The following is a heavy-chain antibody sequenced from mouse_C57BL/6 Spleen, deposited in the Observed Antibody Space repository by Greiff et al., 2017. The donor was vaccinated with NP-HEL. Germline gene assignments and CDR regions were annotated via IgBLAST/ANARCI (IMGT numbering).Heavy chain of an antibody. CDR3: ARSGDSNYCFAY. Sequence: EVKLQESGPELVKPGASVKISCKASGYSFTDYHMNWVKQSNGKSLEWIGVINPNYGTTSYNQKFKGKATLTVDQSSSTAYMQLNSLTSEDSAVYYCARSGDSNYCFAYWGQGTLVTVSA. V-gene: IGHV1-39*01. CDR2: INPNYGTT. D-gene: IGHD2-5*01. CDR1: GYSFTDYH. J-gene: IGHJ3*01.